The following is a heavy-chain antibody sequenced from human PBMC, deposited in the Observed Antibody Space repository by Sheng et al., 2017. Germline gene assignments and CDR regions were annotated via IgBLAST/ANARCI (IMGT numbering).Heavy chain of an antibody. J-gene: IGHJ4*02. CDR3: ATGLGPMIDS. D-gene: IGHD3-9*01. V-gene: IGHV1-24*01. CDR2: FDPQNGET. CDR1: GYTLTELS. Sequence: QVHLVPSGAEVKKPGASVKVSCKVSGYTLTELSMHWVRQAPGKGLEWMGGFDPQNGETIYAQNFQGRLTMTEDTSTDTAFMELSSLRSEDTAVYYCATGLGPMIDSWGQGTLVTVS.